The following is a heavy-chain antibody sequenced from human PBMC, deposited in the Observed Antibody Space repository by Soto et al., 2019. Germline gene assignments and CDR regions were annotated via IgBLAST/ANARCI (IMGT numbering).Heavy chain of an antibody. D-gene: IGHD3-10*01. V-gene: IGHV3-23*01. J-gene: IGHJ6*03. CDR3: ATGSGSYSSDYFYYYMDV. CDR1: GFTFSSYA. Sequence: EVQLLESGGGLVQPGGSLRLSCAASGFTFSSYALTWVRQAPGKGLEWVSAISGSGGSTYYADSVKGRFTISRDNSKNTLYLQMNSLRAEDTAVYYCATGSGSYSSDYFYYYMDVWGKGTTVTVSS. CDR2: ISGSGGST.